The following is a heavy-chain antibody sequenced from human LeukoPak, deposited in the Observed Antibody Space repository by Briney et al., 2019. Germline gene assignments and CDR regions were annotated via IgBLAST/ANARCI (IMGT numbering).Heavy chain of an antibody. J-gene: IGHJ4*02. Sequence: ASVKVSCKASGGTFSSCAISWVRQAPGQGLEWMGRIIPILGIANYAQKFQGRVTITADKSTSTAYMELSSLRSEDTAVYYCARAGTNYYDSSGDLDYWGQGTLVTVSS. CDR3: ARAGTNYYDSSGDLDY. D-gene: IGHD3-22*01. CDR1: GGTFSSCA. V-gene: IGHV1-69*04. CDR2: IIPILGIA.